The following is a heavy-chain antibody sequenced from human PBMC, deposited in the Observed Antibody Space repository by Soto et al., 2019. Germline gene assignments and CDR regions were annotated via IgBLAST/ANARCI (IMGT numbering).Heavy chain of an antibody. Sequence: ASVQVSCKVSGYTLTELSMHWVRQAPGQGLEWMGGFDPEDGETIYAKKFQGRVTMTEDTSTDTAYMELSSLRSEDTAVYYCATGARQDAFDIWGQGTMVTVSS. CDR3: ATGARQDAFDI. V-gene: IGHV1-24*01. CDR1: GYTLTELS. J-gene: IGHJ3*02. CDR2: FDPEDGET.